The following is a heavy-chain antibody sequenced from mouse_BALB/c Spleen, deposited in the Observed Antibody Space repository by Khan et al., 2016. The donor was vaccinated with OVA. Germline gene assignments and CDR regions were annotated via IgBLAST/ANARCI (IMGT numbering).Heavy chain of an antibody. CDR3: TRGGYGSPFAY. CDR2: INPSNGGT. V-gene: IGHV1S81*02. D-gene: IGHD1-1*01. J-gene: IGHJ3*01. Sequence: VQLQESGAELVKPGASVKLSCKASGYTFTSYYMYWVKQRPGQGLEWIGEINPSNGGTNVNEKFKSKATLTVDKSSSTAYMEVSSLTSEDSVVYYCTRGGYGSPFAYWGQGTLVTVSA. CDR1: GYTFTSYY.